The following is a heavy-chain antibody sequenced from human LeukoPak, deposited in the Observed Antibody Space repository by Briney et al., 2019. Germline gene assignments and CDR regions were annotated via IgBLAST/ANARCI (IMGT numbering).Heavy chain of an antibody. CDR1: GFKFSDHY. CDR3: ALATIFGAYYYYYYMDV. J-gene: IGHJ6*03. CDR2: IYSGGST. D-gene: IGHD5-12*01. Sequence: PGGSLRLSCAASGFKFSDHYIDWVRQAPGKGLEWVSVIYSGGSTYYADSVKGRFTISRDNSKNTLYLQMNSLRAEDTAVYYCALATIFGAYYYYYYMDVWGKGTTVTVSS. V-gene: IGHV3-53*01.